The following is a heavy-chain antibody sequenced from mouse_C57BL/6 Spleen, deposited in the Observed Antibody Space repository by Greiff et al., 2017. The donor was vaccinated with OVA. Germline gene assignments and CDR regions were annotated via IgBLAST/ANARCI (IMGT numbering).Heavy chain of an antibody. V-gene: IGHV10-1*01. Sequence: EVHLVESGGGLVQPKGSLKLSCAASGFSFNTYAMNWVRQAPGKGLEWVARIRSKSNNYATYYADSVKDRFTISRDDSESMLYLQMNNLKTEDTAMYYCVRQGYYGYDDYAMDYWGQGTSVTVSS. CDR3: VRQGYYGYDDYAMDY. CDR1: GFSFNTYA. D-gene: IGHD2-2*01. J-gene: IGHJ4*01. CDR2: IRSKSNNYAT.